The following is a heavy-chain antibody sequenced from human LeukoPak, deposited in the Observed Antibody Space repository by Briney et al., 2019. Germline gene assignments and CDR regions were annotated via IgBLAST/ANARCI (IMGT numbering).Heavy chain of an antibody. CDR3: ARDSAAGTAPLDY. V-gene: IGHV1-2*04. CDR1: GYTFTGYY. Sequence: VASGKVSCKASGYTFTGYYMHWVRQAPGQGLEWMGWINPNSGGTNYAQRFQGWVTMTRDTSISTAYMELSRLRSDDTAVYYCARDSAAGTAPLDYWGQGTLVTVSS. D-gene: IGHD6-13*01. J-gene: IGHJ4*02. CDR2: INPNSGGT.